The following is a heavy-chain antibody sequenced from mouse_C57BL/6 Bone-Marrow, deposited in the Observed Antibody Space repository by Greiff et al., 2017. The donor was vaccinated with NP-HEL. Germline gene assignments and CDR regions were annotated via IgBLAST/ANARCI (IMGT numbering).Heavy chain of an antibody. CDR2: INPISGYT. CDR1: GYTFTSYA. Sequence: QVQLQQSGAELARPGASVKMSCKAPGYTFTSYAMHWLKQRPGQGLDWIGYINPISGYTKYNQKFKDKATLTADKSPSTAYMQLSSMTAEDSAVYYCARRACDGPFAYWGQGTLVTVSA. CDR3: ARRACDGPFAY. V-gene: IGHV1-4*01. D-gene: IGHD2-3*01. J-gene: IGHJ3*01.